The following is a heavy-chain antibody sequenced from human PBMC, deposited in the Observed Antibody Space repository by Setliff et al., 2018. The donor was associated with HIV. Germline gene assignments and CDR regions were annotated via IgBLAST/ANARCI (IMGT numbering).Heavy chain of an antibody. CDR2: IQQHGSEI. Sequence: PGGSLRLSCAASGYTFSSYWMAWVRQCPGKVLEWVANIQQHGSEIHYVASVEGRFTISRDNAKNSLYLQMNSLRAEDTAGYYGANMQWASNAWYSFDYWGQGALVTVSS. J-gene: IGHJ4*02. CDR1: GYTFSSYW. CDR3: ANMQWASNAWYSFDY. D-gene: IGHD6-19*01. V-gene: IGHV3-7*05.